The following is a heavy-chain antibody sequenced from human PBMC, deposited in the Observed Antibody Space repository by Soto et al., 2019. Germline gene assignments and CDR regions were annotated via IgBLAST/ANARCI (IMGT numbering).Heavy chain of an antibody. V-gene: IGHV1-3*01. CDR1: GYTFSSYA. J-gene: IGHJ4*02. Sequence: GASVKVSCKASGYTFSSYAMHWVRQAPGQRLEWMGWINAGNGNRKYSQKFQGRVTITRDTSASTAYMELRSLRSDDTAVYYCARTGALGSGYMFDYWGQGTLVTVSS. D-gene: IGHD3-22*01. CDR3: ARTGALGSGYMFDY. CDR2: INAGNGNR.